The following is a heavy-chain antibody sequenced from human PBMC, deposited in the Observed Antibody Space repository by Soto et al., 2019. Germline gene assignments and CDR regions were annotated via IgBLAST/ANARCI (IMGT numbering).Heavy chain of an antibody. CDR3: ARDTMSIVVVPTAIDY. D-gene: IGHD2-2*01. CDR2: ISRSSSTI. J-gene: IGHJ4*02. CDR1: GFTFSSYS. V-gene: IGHV3-48*01. Sequence: GGSLRLSCAASGFTFSSYSMNWVRQAPGKGLEWVSYISRSSSTIYYADSVKDRFTISRDNAKNSLYMQMNSLRAEDTAVYYCARDTMSIVVVPTAIDYWGQGTLVTVSS.